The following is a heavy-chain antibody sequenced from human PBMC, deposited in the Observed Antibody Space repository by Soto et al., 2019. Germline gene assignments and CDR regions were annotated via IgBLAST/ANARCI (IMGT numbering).Heavy chain of an antibody. CDR2: IIPIFGTA. Sequence: QVQLVQSGAEVKKPGSSVKVSCKASGGTFSSYAISWVRQAPGQGLEWMGGIIPIFGTANYAQKYQGSITITADQTTSTSLMVFGILRSEHSAVYYCARVRIATRPDYCFDPWGQGTLVTVSS. J-gene: IGHJ5*02. V-gene: IGHV1-69*12. D-gene: IGHD6-6*01. CDR3: ARVRIATRPDYCFDP. CDR1: GGTFSSYA.